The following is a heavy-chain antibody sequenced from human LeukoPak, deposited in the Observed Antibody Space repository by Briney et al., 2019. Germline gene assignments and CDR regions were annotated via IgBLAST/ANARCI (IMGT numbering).Heavy chain of an antibody. CDR1: GFTFSSYE. CDR3: ARDRDDYGGNKDFDY. J-gene: IGHJ4*02. CDR2: ISSSGSTI. Sequence: PGGSLRLSCAASGFTFSSYEMNLVRQAPGKGLEWVSYISSSGSTIYYADSVKGRFTISRDNAKNSLYLQMNSLRAEDTAVYYCARDRDDYGGNKDFDYWGQGTLVTVSS. V-gene: IGHV3-48*03. D-gene: IGHD4-23*01.